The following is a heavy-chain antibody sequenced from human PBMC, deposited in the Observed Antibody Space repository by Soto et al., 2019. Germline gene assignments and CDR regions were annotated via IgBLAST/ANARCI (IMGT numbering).Heavy chain of an antibody. CDR2: LYRGGVA. CDR3: ARALVEVPAHPRLDAFDL. J-gene: IGHJ3*01. CDR1: GFTFNNYA. Sequence: EVQLLESGGGLVQPGGSLRLSCAASGFTFNNYAMSWVRQAPGKGLEWVSALYRGGVAYYADAVKGRFIVSRDNAENTLYLQMTSLGADDSAIYYCARALVEVPAHPRLDAFDLWGQGTVVTVS. D-gene: IGHD2-2*01. V-gene: IGHV3-23*05.